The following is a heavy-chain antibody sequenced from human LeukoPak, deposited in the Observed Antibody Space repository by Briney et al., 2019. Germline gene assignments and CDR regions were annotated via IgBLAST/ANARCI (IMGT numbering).Heavy chain of an antibody. D-gene: IGHD3-3*01. CDR2: IIPIFGTA. CDR3: ARGIRSEEWLLVMDV. Sequence: SMKVSCKASGGTFSSYAISWVRQAPGQGLEWMGGIIPIFGTANYAQKFQGRVTITTDESTSTAYMELSSLRSEDTAVYYCARGIRSEEWLLVMDVWGKGTTVTVSS. CDR1: GGTFSSYA. J-gene: IGHJ6*03. V-gene: IGHV1-69*05.